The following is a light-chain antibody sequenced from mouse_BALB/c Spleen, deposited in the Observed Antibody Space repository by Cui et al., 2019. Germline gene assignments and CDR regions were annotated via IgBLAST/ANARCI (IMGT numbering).Light chain of an antibody. Sequence: QMVRTQSTALTSASPGEKDTMTGSTSSSVSYMYWYQQKPRSSPKPWIYLTSNLASGVPARFSGSGSGTSYSLTISSMEAEDAATYYCQQWSSNPYTFGGGTKLEIK. CDR2: LTS. V-gene: IGKV4-68*01. CDR3: QQWSSNPYT. CDR1: SSVSY. J-gene: IGKJ2*01.